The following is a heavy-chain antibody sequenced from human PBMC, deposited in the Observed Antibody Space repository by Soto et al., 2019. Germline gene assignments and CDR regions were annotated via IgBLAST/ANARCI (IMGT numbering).Heavy chain of an antibody. CDR1: GYTFSNYW. Sequence: GESLKISCKASGYTFSNYWIAWVRQMPGRGLEWMGIIYPGDSDTRYSPSFQGQVTISADKSISTAYLQWSSLKASDTAMYYCAIHPGYCSGGSCYSGLRNRSDPWGQGTLVTGS. D-gene: IGHD2-15*01. CDR3: AIHPGYCSGGSCYSGLRNRSDP. CDR2: IYPGDSDT. J-gene: IGHJ5*02. V-gene: IGHV5-51*01.